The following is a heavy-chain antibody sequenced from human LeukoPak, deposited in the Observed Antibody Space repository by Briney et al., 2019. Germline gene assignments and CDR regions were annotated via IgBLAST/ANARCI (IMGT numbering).Heavy chain of an antibody. V-gene: IGHV4-59*01. J-gene: IGHJ4*02. Sequence: SETLSLTCTVSGGSISSYYWSWIRQPPGKGLEWIAYIYYSGSTNYNPSLKSRVTISVDPSKNQFSLKLSSVTAADTAVYFCARDAESYASGSYTPFDYWGQGTLVTVSS. CDR1: GGSISSYY. D-gene: IGHD3-10*01. CDR2: IYYSGST. CDR3: ARDAESYASGSYTPFDY.